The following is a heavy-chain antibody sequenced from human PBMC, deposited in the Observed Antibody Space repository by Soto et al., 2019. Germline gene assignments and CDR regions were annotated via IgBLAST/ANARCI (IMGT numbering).Heavy chain of an antibody. CDR1: GGSISSRSYY. J-gene: IGHJ4*02. CDR3: ASYYSSGWDSLFDY. V-gene: IGHV4-39*01. D-gene: IGHD6-19*01. CDR2: IYYSGST. Sequence: SETLSLTCTVSGGSISSRSYYWGWIRQPPGKGLEWIGSIYYSGSTYYNPSLKSRVTISVDTSKNQFSLKLSSVTAADTAVYYCASYYSSGWDSLFDYWGQGTLVTVSS.